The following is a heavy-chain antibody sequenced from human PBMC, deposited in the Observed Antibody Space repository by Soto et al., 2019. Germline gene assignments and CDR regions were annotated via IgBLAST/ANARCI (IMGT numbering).Heavy chain of an antibody. J-gene: IGHJ4*02. CDR1: GCPFSSCA. D-gene: IGHD2-2*01. CDR3: AKDMRTYGSDY. V-gene: IGHV3-23*01. CDR2: IIGSGGRS. Sequence: PWGSQCNSCADSGCPFSSCALSWVRTSPGKRLEWVSAIIGSGGRSYYADWVKGRFTISRENSKNTLYLQMNSLRAEDTAVYYCAKDMRTYGSDYWSQGTLVYVSA.